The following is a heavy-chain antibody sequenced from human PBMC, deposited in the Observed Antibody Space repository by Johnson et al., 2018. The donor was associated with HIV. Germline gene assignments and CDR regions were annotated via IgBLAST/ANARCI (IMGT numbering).Heavy chain of an antibody. J-gene: IGHJ3*02. CDR1: GFTVSSNY. Sequence: VQLMESGGGLVQPGGSLRLSCAASGFTVSSNYMSWVRQAPGKGLEWVSVIYSGGSTYYADSVKGRFTISRDNSKNTLYLQMNSLRVEDTAVYYCAKCIWGSSLIDVFDIWGQGTTVIVSS. V-gene: IGHV3-66*01. D-gene: IGHD3-16*01. CDR3: AKCIWGSSLIDVFDI. CDR2: IYSGGST.